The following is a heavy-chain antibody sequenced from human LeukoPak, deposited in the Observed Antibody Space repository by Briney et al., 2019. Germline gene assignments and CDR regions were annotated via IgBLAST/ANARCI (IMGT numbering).Heavy chain of an antibody. CDR1: GFTFSSYS. D-gene: IGHD3-3*01. V-gene: IGHV3-21*01. Sequence: GGSLRLSCAASGFTFSSYSMNWVRQAPGKGLEWVPSISSSSSYIYYADSVKGRFTISRDNAKNTLYLQMNSLRAEDTAVYYCARDLGYYAGDYWGQGTLVTVSS. J-gene: IGHJ4*02. CDR3: ARDLGYYAGDY. CDR2: ISSSSSYI.